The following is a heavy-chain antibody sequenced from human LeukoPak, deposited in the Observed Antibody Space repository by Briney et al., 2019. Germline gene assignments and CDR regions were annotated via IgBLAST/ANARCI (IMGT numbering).Heavy chain of an antibody. CDR1: GGSISSGSYY. D-gene: IGHD3-3*01. CDR2: IYYSGST. V-gene: IGHV4-61*01. Sequence: SETLSLTCTVSGGSISSGSYYWSWIRQPPGKGLEWIGYIYYSGSTNYNPSLKSRVTISVDTSKNQFSLKLSSVTAADTAVYYCARGLPVFGVVTGYYYYYYMDVWGKGTTVTVSS. J-gene: IGHJ6*03. CDR3: ARGLPVFGVVTGYYYYYYMDV.